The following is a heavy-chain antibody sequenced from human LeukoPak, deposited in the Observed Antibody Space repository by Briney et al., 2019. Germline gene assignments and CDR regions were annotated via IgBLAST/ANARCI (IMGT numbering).Heavy chain of an antibody. CDR1: GGTFSSYA. CDR3: ARDGMYDRLESDY. Sequence: SVKVSCKASGGTFSSYAISWVRQAPGQGLEWMGRIIPILGIANYAQKFQGRVTITADKSTSTAYMELSSLRPEDTAVYYCARDGMYDRLESDYWGQGTLVTVSS. J-gene: IGHJ4*02. CDR2: IIPILGIA. D-gene: IGHD2-8*01. V-gene: IGHV1-69*04.